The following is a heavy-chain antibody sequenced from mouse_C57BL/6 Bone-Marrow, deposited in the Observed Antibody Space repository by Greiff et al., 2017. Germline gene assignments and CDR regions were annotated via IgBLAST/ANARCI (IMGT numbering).Heavy chain of an antibody. V-gene: IGHV1-76*01. CDR2: IYPGSGNT. CDR3: ARRWDGY. CDR1: GYTFTDYY. J-gene: IGHJ2*01. Sequence: VQLQQSGAELVRPGASVKLSCKASGYTFTDYYINWVKQRPGQGLEWIARIYPGSGNTYYNEKFKGKATLTAEKSSSTAYMQLSSLTSEYSAVYFCARRWDGYWGQGTTLTGSS. D-gene: IGHD4-1*01.